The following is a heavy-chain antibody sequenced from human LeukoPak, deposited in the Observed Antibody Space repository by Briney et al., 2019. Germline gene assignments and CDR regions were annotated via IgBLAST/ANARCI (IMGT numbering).Heavy chain of an antibody. V-gene: IGHV3-30*18. CDR3: AKLNYYDSSGLADY. D-gene: IGHD3-22*01. Sequence: GGSLRLSCAASGFTFSSYGMHWVRQAPGKGLEWVAAISYDGSNKYYADSVKGRFTISRDNSKNTLYLQMNSLRAEDTAVYYCAKLNYYDSSGLADYWGQGTLVTVSS. CDR2: ISYDGSNK. J-gene: IGHJ4*02. CDR1: GFTFSSYG.